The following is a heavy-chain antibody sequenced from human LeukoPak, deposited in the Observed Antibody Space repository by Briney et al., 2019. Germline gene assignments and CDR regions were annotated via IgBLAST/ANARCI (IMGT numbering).Heavy chain of an antibody. J-gene: IGHJ4*02. CDR1: GFTFSSNY. CDR3: ARGYCSSTSCYAGDY. V-gene: IGHV3-53*01. Sequence: EGSLRLSCTASGFTFSSNYMSWVRQAPGKGLEWVSVIYSSGNTYYADSVKGRFTISRDNSKNTLYLQMNSLRAEDTAVYYCARGYCSSTSCYAGDYWGQGTLVTVSS. CDR2: IYSSGNT. D-gene: IGHD2-2*01.